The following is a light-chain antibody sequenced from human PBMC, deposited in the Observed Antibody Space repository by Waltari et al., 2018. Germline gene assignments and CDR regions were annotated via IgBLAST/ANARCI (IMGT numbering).Light chain of an antibody. J-gene: IGLJ2*01. CDR3: SSYISSSTLEL. V-gene: IGLV2-14*03. CDR2: DVS. Sequence: QSALTQPASVSGSPGQSISISCTGTSRDVCAYNYVSWYQQHPGKAPKLMIFDVSNRPSGVSNRFSGSKSGNTASLTISGLQAEDEADYYCSSYISSSTLELFGGGTSLTVL. CDR1: SRDVCAYNY.